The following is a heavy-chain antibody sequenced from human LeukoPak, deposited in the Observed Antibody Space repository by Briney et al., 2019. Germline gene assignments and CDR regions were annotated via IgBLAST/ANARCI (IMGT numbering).Heavy chain of an antibody. V-gene: IGHV1-69*13. CDR2: IIPIFGTA. CDR1: GGTFSSYA. CDR3: ARSLLWFGEFSYYYGMDV. D-gene: IGHD3-10*01. J-gene: IGHJ6*02. Sequence: SVKVSCKASGGTFSSYAISWVRQAPGQGLEWMGGIIPIFGTANYAQKFQGRVTVTADESTSTAYMELSSLRSEDTAVYYCARSLLWFGEFSYYYGMDVWGQGTTVTVSS.